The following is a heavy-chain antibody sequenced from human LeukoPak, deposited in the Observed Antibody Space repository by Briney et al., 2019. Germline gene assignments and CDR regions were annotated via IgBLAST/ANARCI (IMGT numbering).Heavy chain of an antibody. CDR3: ARAGGRVGERGFDY. V-gene: IGHV1-18*01. D-gene: IGHD1-26*01. CDR2: ISAYNGNT. Sequence: ASVTVSCTASGYTFTSYGISWVRQAPGQGLEWMGWISAYNGNTNYAQKLQGRVTMTTDTSTSTAYMELRSLRSDDTAVYYCARAGGRVGERGFDYWGQGTLVTVSS. CDR1: GYTFTSYG. J-gene: IGHJ4*02.